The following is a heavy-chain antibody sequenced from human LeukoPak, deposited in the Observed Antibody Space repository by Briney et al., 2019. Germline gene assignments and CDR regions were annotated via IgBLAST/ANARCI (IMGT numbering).Heavy chain of an antibody. D-gene: IGHD4-23*01. CDR1: GYTFTSYY. J-gene: IGHJ4*02. CDR3: VRELRGGFFDL. V-gene: IGHV1-46*01. CDR2: INGGVGDP. Sequence: ASVKVSCKASGYTFTSYYVHWVRQAPGQGLGGMIIINGGVGDPRYAEKGQGSLTLTRDTSTRKVYMDLSSPTPEDTDVYYCVRELRGGFFDLWGQGTLVTVSS.